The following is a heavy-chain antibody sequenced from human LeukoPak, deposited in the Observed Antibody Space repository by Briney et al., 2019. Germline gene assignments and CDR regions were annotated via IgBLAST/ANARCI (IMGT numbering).Heavy chain of an antibody. CDR3: ARERQDTIVHSGAFDI. CDR1: GFTFSAYF. D-gene: IGHD3-10*01. V-gene: IGHV3-30-3*01. Sequence: GGSLRLSCDASGFTFSAYFMHWVRQAPGKGLGWVAAIASDGSHTFYVGSVKGRFTISRDNSKNTLYLQMNSLRAEDTAVYFCARERQDTIVHSGAFDIWGQGTMVNVCS. J-gene: IGHJ3*02. CDR2: IASDGSHT.